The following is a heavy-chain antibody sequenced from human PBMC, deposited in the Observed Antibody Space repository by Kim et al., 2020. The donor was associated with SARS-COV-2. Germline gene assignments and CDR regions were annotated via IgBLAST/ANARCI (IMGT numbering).Heavy chain of an antibody. J-gene: IGHJ4*02. CDR3: ASLRYSSSWYFDY. Sequence: SETLSLTCTVSGGSISSSSYYWGWIRQPPGKGREWFGSIYYSGSTYDNPSLKSRVTISVDTSKNQFSLKLSSVTAADTAVYYCASLRYSSSWYFDYWGQGTLVTVSS. V-gene: IGHV4-39*01. CDR1: GGSISSSSYY. CDR2: IYYSGST. D-gene: IGHD6-13*01.